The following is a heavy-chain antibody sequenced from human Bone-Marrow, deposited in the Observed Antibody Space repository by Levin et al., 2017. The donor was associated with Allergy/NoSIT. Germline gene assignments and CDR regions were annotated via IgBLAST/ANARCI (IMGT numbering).Heavy chain of an antibody. J-gene: IGHJ4*02. CDR2: LNPDGSGK. CDR3: ARDSGSGWYVDGN. D-gene: IGHD6-19*01. V-gene: IGHV3-7*01. CDR1: GFTFSNSW. Sequence: PGGSLRLSCAASGFTFSNSWISWLRQAPGKGLEWVANLNPDGSGKYYVDSVKGRFTISRDNAYNSASLQMNSLRAEDTAVYYCARDSGSGWYVDGNWGQGTLVTVSS.